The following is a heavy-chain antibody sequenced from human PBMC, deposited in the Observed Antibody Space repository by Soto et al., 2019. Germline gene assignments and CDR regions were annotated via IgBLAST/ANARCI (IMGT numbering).Heavy chain of an antibody. CDR1: GGTFSSYA. J-gene: IGHJ6*02. V-gene: IGHV1-69*06. Sequence: ASVKVSCKASGGTFSSYAISWVRQAPGQGLEWMGGIIPIFGTANYAQKFQGRVTITADKSTSTAYMELSSLRSEDTAVYYCARVVPAAKARYYYCGMDVWGQGTTVTVSS. CDR3: ARVVPAAKARYYYCGMDV. CDR2: IIPIFGTA. D-gene: IGHD2-2*01.